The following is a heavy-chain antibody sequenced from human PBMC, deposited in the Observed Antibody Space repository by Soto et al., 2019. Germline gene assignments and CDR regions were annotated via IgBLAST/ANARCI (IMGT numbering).Heavy chain of an antibody. CDR1: GFTFSTYS. Sequence: EVQLVESGGGLVQPGGSLRLSCAASGFTFSTYSMNWVRQAPGKGREGVSYIRSAGNTIYYPDSVKGRFTISRDTPKKSLYLQMNSLRAEDTAVYYCARSGYFDYWGQGTLVTVSS. D-gene: IGHD2-8*02. J-gene: IGHJ4*02. CDR2: IRSAGNTI. CDR3: ARSGYFDY. V-gene: IGHV3-48*01.